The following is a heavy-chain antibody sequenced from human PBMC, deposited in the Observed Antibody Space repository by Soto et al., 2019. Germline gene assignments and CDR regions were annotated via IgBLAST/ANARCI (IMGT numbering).Heavy chain of an antibody. CDR3: ARGITMVRGAIRAYYYYGMDV. V-gene: IGHV1-46*01. Sequence: EASVKVSCKVSGYTFTSYYMHWVRQAPGQGLEWMGIINPSGGSTSYAQKFQGRVTMTRDTSTSTVYMELSSLRSEDTAVYYCARGITMVRGAIRAYYYYGMDVWGQGTTVTVSS. CDR2: INPSGGST. J-gene: IGHJ6*02. CDR1: GYTFTSYY. D-gene: IGHD3-10*01.